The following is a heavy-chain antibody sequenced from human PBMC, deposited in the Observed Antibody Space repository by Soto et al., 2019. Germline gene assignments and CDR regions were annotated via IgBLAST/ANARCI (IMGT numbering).Heavy chain of an antibody. D-gene: IGHD6-19*01. V-gene: IGHV1-2*02. J-gene: IGHJ4*02. CDR3: AKDHGSGWYGDFDY. CDR2: INPNSGGT. CDR1: GYTFIAYH. Sequence: QVQLVQSGAEAKKPGASVKVSCKASGYTFIAYHRHWLRQAPGQGLEWMGWINPNSGGTNYAQEFQDRVTMTRDTSISTAYMELSRLTSDDTAMYYCAKDHGSGWYGDFDYWGQGTLVTVSP.